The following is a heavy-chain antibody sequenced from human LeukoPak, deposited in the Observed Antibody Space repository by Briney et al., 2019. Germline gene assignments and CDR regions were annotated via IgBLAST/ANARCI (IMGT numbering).Heavy chain of an antibody. CDR2: VGSETDGGTT. V-gene: IGHV3-15*04. CDR3: PTLSYAAAPT. Sequence: AGSLRLSCAASVFTFSNAWMSWVPQAPGKGLKWVSRVGSETDGGTTDYAAPVQSRFTISRDDSKNTLYLQMNSIETDDTAVYYCPTLSYAAAPTWGQGTLVTVSS. D-gene: IGHD4-17*01. CDR1: VFTFSNAW. J-gene: IGHJ5*02.